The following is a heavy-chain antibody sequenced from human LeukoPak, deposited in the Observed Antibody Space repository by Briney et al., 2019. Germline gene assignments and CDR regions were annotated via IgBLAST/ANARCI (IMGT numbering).Heavy chain of an antibody. CDR2: IYSGGST. V-gene: IGHV3-53*01. CDR3: GSEKYYYDSSGYDYYFDY. J-gene: IGHJ4*02. CDR1: GFTVSSNY. Sequence: PGGSLRHSCAASGFTVSSNYMSWVRQAPGKGLEWVSVIYSGGSTYYADSVKGRFTISRDNSKNTLYLQMNSLRAEDTAVYYCGSEKYYYDSSGYDYYFDYWGQGTLVTVSS. D-gene: IGHD3-22*01.